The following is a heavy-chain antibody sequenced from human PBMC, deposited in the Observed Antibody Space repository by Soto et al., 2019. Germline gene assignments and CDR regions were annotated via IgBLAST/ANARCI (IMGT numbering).Heavy chain of an antibody. J-gene: IGHJ1*01. Sequence: SETLSLTCTVSGGSIGTYFWSWVRQPPGKGLEWIGYIHYSGSTNYNPSLKSRVTISVXXXXXXFXLXLXXXTAAXTAVYYCARQQGAEAGTLFHHWGQGTLVTVSS. CDR1: GGSIGTYF. D-gene: IGHD6-13*01. V-gene: IGHV4-59*08. CDR2: IHYSGST. CDR3: ARQQGAEAGTLFHH.